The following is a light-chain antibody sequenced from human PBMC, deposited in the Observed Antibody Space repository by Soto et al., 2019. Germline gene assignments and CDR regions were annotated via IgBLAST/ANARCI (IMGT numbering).Light chain of an antibody. CDR1: QSINSF. CDR3: QQRSNWPWT. CDR2: DAS. V-gene: IGKV3-11*01. Sequence: EIVLTQPPGTLSLSPGEGATLSCRASQSINSFLAWYQQRPGQAPRLLIYDASNRATGIPARFSGSGSGTDFTLTISSLEPEDFAVYYCQQRSNWPWTFGQGTKVDI. J-gene: IGKJ1*01.